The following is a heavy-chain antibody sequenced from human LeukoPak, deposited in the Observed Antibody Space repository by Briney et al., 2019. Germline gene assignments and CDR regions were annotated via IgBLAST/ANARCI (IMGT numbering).Heavy chain of an antibody. CDR3: ARRDYSSGWSFDK. Sequence: PSETLSLTCTVSGGSISNYHWTWIRQPAGKGLEWIGQIHTSGITNYNPPLKSRVTMSIDTPENQVSLTMRSVTAADTAVYYCARRDYSSGWSFDKWGQGTLVTVSS. J-gene: IGHJ4*02. V-gene: IGHV4-4*07. D-gene: IGHD6-19*01. CDR2: IHTSGIT. CDR1: GGSISNYH.